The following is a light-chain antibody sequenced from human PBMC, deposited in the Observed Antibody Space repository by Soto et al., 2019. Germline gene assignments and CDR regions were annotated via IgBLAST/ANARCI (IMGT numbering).Light chain of an antibody. CDR2: RSD. CDR3: AAWDDTLSGPV. CDR1: TSNIGRNY. J-gene: IGLJ2*01. Sequence: QAVVTQPPSASGTPGQRVTISCSGSTSNIGRNYVYWYQQVPGTAPKVLIYRSDQRPSGVPDRFSGSKSGTSASLTISGLRSEDETDYYCAAWDDTLSGPVFGGGTQLTVL. V-gene: IGLV1-47*01.